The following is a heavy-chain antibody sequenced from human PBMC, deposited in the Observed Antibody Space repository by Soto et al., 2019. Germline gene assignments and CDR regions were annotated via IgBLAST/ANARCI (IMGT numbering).Heavy chain of an antibody. V-gene: IGHV1-46*01. Sequence: QVQLVQSGAEVKKPGASVKVSCKASGYTFTSYYMHWVRQAPGQGLEWMGIINPSGGSTSYAQKFQGRVTLTRDTSTSTVYMELSSLRSEDTAVYYCARDWYYDFWSGYSYYYGMDVWGQGTTVTVSS. CDR1: GYTFTSYY. CDR3: ARDWYYDFWSGYSYYYGMDV. J-gene: IGHJ6*02. CDR2: INPSGGST. D-gene: IGHD3-3*01.